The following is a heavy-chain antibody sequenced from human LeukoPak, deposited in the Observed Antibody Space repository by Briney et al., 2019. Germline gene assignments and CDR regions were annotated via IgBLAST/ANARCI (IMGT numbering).Heavy chain of an antibody. V-gene: IGHV4-39*07. J-gene: IGHJ4*02. Sequence: SETLSLTCTVSGGSVYTSDYYWGWVRQPPGKGPEWIGDIFYTGKTNYNPSLKSRVSISIDTSKNQFSLKLTSVTAADTAVYYCARVFVSWGQGTLVTVSP. CDR1: GGSVYTSDYY. CDR3: ARVFVS. CDR2: IFYTGKT.